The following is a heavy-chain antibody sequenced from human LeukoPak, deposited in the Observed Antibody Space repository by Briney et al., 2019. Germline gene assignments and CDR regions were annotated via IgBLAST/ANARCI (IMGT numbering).Heavy chain of an antibody. J-gene: IGHJ4*02. CDR1: GFTVSSNY. CDR2: IYSGGST. V-gene: IGHV3-53*01. D-gene: IGHD2-2*01. Sequence: GGSLRLSCAASGFTVSSNYMSWVRQAPGKGLEWASVIYSGGSTYYADSVKGRFTISRDNSKNTLYLQMNSLRVEDTAVYYCARDGSSTSGGSFDYWGQGTLVTVSS. CDR3: ARDGSSTSGGSFDY.